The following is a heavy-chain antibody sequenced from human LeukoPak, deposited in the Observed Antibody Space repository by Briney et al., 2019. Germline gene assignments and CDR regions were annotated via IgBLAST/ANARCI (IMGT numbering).Heavy chain of an antibody. CDR2: ISGSGGST. D-gene: IGHD6-13*01. J-gene: IGHJ4*02. CDR3: VNRPKRIGAAAGTG. Sequence: PGGSLRLSCAASGFTFSSYAMSWVRQAPGKGLEWVSAISGSGGSTYYADSVKGRFTISRDNSKNTLYLQMNSLRAEDTAVYYCVNRPKRIGAAAGTGWGQGTLVTVSS. CDR1: GFTFSSYA. V-gene: IGHV3-23*01.